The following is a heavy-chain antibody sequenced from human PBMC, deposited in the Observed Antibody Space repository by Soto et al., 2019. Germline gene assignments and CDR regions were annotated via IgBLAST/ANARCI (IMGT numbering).Heavy chain of an antibody. J-gene: IGHJ4*02. CDR2: FSGGRDTT. CDR1: GFTLRRYS. Sequence: GSLRLPCVTLGFTLRRYSLRLGRQAPGQRAECVATFSGGRDTTWHADSVKGRFTVSRDSSKNTLSLQMNSLRPEDTALYYCAKATSATCTGSICYSFDYWGQGTLVTVSS. D-gene: IGHD2-21*01. CDR3: AKATSATCTGSICYSFDY. V-gene: IGHV3-23*01.